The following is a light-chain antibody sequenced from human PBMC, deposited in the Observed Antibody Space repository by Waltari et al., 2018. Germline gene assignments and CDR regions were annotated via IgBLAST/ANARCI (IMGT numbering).Light chain of an antibody. CDR3: SSYISSSTLEL. Sequence: QSALTQPASVSGSPGQSITISSTGTSSDVGGYNYVSWYQQHPGNAPKLMIFDFSNRPAGVSNRFSGSKSGNTASLTISGLQAEDEADYYCSSYISSSTLELFGGGTSLTVL. CDR1: SSDVGGYNY. V-gene: IGLV2-14*03. CDR2: DFS. J-gene: IGLJ2*01.